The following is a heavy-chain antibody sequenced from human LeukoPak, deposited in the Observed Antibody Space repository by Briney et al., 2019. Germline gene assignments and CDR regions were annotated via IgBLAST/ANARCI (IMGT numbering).Heavy chain of an antibody. CDR3: ATEVGYGSGSLVDY. CDR2: FDPEDGET. Sequence: ASVTVSCKVSGYTLTELSMHWVRQAPGKGREWMGGFDPEDGETIYAQKFQGRVTMTEDTSTDTAYMELSSLRSEDTAVYYCATEVGYGSGSLVDYWGQGALVTVSS. V-gene: IGHV1-24*01. J-gene: IGHJ4*02. CDR1: GYTLTELS. D-gene: IGHD3-10*01.